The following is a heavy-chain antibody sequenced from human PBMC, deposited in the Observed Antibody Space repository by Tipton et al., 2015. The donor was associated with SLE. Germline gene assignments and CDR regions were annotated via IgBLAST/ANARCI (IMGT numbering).Heavy chain of an antibody. CDR1: GGSFSGYY. V-gene: IGHV4-34*01. CDR3: ARGGFWSGYRPFDY. D-gene: IGHD3-3*01. J-gene: IGHJ4*02. Sequence: TLSLTCAVYGGSFSGYYWSWIRQPPGKGLEWIGEINHSGSTNYNPSLKSRVTISVDTSKNQFSLKLSSVTAADTAVYYCARGGFWSGYRPFDYWGQGTLVTVSS. CDR2: INHSGST.